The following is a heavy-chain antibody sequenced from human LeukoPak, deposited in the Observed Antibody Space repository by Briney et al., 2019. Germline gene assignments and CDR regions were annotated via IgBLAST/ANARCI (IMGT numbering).Heavy chain of an antibody. J-gene: IGHJ6*03. Sequence: GGSLRLSCATSGFTFSSYAMSWVRQTPGKGLEWVSNGGSGGSKYYADSVKGRFTISRDNSKSTAYLQMNSLTAEDTAVYYCAKNRGRYYHSYYMDVWGKGTTVIVSS. CDR2: GGSGGSK. CDR3: AKNRGRYYHSYYMDV. D-gene: IGHD1-14*01. V-gene: IGHV3-23*01. CDR1: GFTFSSYA.